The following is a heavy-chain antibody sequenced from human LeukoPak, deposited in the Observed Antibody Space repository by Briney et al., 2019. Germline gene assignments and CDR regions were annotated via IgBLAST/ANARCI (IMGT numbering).Heavy chain of an antibody. CDR2: IKQDGSEK. V-gene: IGHV3-7*03. CDR3: ARDWMYSNYF. J-gene: IGHJ4*02. D-gene: IGHD4-11*01. Sequence: GGSLRLSCAASGFTFSNYWMSWVRQAPGKGLEWVANIKQDGSEKYYVGSVKGRFTISRDNAKNSLYLQMNSLGAEDTAVYYCARDWMYSNYFRGQGTLVTVSS. CDR1: GFTFSNYW.